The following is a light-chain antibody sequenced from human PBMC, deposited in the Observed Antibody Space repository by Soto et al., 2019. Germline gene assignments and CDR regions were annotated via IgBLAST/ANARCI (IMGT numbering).Light chain of an antibody. J-gene: IGLJ1*01. Sequence: QSVLTQPPSASGSPGQSVTISCTGTSSDVGGYNYVSWYQQHPGKAPKLMVYEVSKRPSGVPDRFSGSKSGNTASLTVSGLQAXXXADYYCSSYAGSNNYVFGTGTKLTV. CDR3: SSYAGSNNYV. V-gene: IGLV2-8*01. CDR2: EVS. CDR1: SSDVGGYNY.